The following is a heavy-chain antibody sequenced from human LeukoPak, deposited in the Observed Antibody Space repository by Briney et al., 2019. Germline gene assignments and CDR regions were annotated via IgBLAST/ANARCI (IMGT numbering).Heavy chain of an antibody. V-gene: IGHV4-39*01. J-gene: IGHJ4*02. CDR3: AAAPTLGFDY. Sequence: SETLSLTCTVSGGSISSSSYYWGWIRQPPGKGLEWIGSIYYSGSTYYNPSLKSRVTISVDTSKNQFSLKLSSVTAADTAVYYRAAAPTLGFDYWGQGTLVTVSS. D-gene: IGHD2-15*01. CDR2: IYYSGST. CDR1: GGSISSSSYY.